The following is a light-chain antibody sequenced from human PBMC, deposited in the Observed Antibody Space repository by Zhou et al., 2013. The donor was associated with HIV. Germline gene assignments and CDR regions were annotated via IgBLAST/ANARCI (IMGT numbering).Light chain of an antibody. CDR3: QQYNNWPWT. CDR2: GAS. Sequence: EIVLTQSPGTLSLSPGERATLSCRASQSVSSSYLAWYQQKPGQAPRLLIYGASSRATGIPDRFSGSGSGTDFTLTISRLEPEDFAVYYCQQYNNWPWTFGQETKVEIK. CDR1: QSVSSSY. V-gene: IGKV3-20*01. J-gene: IGKJ1*01.